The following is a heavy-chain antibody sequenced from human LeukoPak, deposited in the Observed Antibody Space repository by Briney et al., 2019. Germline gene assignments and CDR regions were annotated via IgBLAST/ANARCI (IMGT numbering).Heavy chain of an antibody. Sequence: SETLSLTCNVSSGSTSSNTYFWGWIRRPPGKGLEWIGSIRYSGSTYYNPSLKSRVTISVDTSNNQFSLHLTSLTAADTAVYYCATSDTVSTYNWFDPWGLGTLVTVS. CDR1: SGSTSSNTYF. CDR2: IRYSGST. D-gene: IGHD5/OR15-5a*01. J-gene: IGHJ5*02. V-gene: IGHV4-39*01. CDR3: ATSDTVSTYNWFDP.